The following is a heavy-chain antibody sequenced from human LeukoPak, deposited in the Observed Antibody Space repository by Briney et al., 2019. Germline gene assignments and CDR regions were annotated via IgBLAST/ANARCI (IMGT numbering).Heavy chain of an antibody. CDR2: ISAYTGNT. V-gene: IGHV1-18*01. CDR3: ARKLYDSSRYGQTYYFDY. J-gene: IGHJ4*02. D-gene: IGHD3-22*01. Sequence: ASVKVSCKASGYTFTSYGINWVRQAPGQGLEWMGWISAYTGNTNYAQKFQGRVTMTTDTSTSTAYMDLRSLRSDDTAVYYCARKLYDSSRYGQTYYFDYWGQGTLVTVSS. CDR1: GYTFTSYG.